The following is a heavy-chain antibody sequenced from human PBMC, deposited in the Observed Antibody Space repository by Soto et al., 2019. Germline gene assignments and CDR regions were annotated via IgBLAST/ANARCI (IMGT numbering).Heavy chain of an antibody. V-gene: IGHV3-7*01. CDR1: GFTFSSYW. CDR2: IKQDGSEK. J-gene: IGHJ4*02. CDR3: AREGYSGYDLRYFDY. D-gene: IGHD5-12*01. Sequence: GGSLRLSCAASGFTFSSYWMSWVRQAPGKGLEWVANIKQDGSEKYYVDSVKGRFTISRDNAKNSLYLQMNSLRAEDTAVYYCAREGYSGYDLRYFDYWGQGTLVTVSS.